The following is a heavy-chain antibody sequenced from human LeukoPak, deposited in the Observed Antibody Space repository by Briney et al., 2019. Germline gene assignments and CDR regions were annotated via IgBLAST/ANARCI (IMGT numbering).Heavy chain of an antibody. CDR3: ARQLVGATPPDY. Sequence: PSETLSLTCTVSGGSISSYYWSWIRQPPGKGLEWIGYIYTSGSTNYNPSLKSRVTISVDTSKNQFSPKLSSVTAADTAVYYCARQLVGATPPDYWGQGTLVTVSS. CDR1: GGSISSYY. D-gene: IGHD1-26*01. J-gene: IGHJ4*02. CDR2: IYTSGST. V-gene: IGHV4-4*09.